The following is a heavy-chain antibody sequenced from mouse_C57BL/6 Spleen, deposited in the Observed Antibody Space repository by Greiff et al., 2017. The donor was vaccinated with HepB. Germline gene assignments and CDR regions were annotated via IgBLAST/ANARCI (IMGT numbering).Heavy chain of an antibody. CDR2: IDPENGDT. Sequence: VQLQQSGAELVRPGASVKLSCTASGFNIKDDYMHWVKQRPEQGLEWIGWIDPENGDTEYASKFQGKATITADTSSNTAYLQLSSLTSEDTAVYYCTTSHRAGEAWFAYWGQGTLVTVSA. CDR1: GFNIKDDY. J-gene: IGHJ3*01. V-gene: IGHV14-4*01. CDR3: TTSHRAGEAWFAY.